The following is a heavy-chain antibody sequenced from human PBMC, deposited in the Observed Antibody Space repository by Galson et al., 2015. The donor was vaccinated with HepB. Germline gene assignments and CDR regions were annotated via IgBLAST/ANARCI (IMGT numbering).Heavy chain of an antibody. CDR1: GVSISGYP. CDR3: ARGWGSGSYHAY. V-gene: IGHV3-48*04. Sequence: SLRLSCAASGVSISGYPMHWVRQAPGKGLEWLSYISPRSSTIYYAGSVQGRFTVSRDNANNLLYLQMESLGVEDTATYFCARGWGSGSYHAYWGQGTLVAVSS. D-gene: IGHD3-16*02. CDR2: ISPRSSTI. J-gene: IGHJ4*02.